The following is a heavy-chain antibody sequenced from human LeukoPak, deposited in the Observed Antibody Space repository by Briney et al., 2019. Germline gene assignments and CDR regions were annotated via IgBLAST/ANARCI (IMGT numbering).Heavy chain of an antibody. D-gene: IGHD6-13*01. CDR1: GFTFSSYW. Sequence: GGSLRLSCAASGFTFSSYWMSWVRQAPGKGLEWVANIKQDGSEKYYVDSVKGRFTISRDNAKNSLYLQMNSLRAEDTAVYYCARRGSSWYSGFDYWGQGTLVTVSS. J-gene: IGHJ4*02. CDR2: IKQDGSEK. CDR3: ARRGSSWYSGFDY. V-gene: IGHV3-7*01.